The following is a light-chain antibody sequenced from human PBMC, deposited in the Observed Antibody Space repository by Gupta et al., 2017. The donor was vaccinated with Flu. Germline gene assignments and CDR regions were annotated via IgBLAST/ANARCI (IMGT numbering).Light chain of an antibody. CDR1: QSISSY. CDR3: QQSDATPRT. J-gene: IGKJ1*01. Sequence: DIQMTQSPSSLSASVGDRVTITCRASQSISSYLNWYQQKPGKAPKLLIYAASSLRSAVTSRFSRSGSGTDFTLTISRLHPEDFATYYCQQSDATPRTFGQGTKVELK. V-gene: IGKV1-39*01. CDR2: AAS.